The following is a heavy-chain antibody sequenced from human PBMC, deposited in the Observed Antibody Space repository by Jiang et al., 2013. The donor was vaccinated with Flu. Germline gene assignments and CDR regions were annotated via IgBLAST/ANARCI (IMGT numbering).Heavy chain of an antibody. V-gene: IGHV5-51*01. D-gene: IGHD7-27*01. Sequence: GAEVKKPGESLKISCQASGYTFARYWIGWVRQMPGKGLEWMGIIFPIDSDTKYSPSFQGQVTISVDKSINTAYLQWSSLKTSDTAIYYCARRSTNWPHYYFELWGHGTLVTVSS. J-gene: IGHJ2*01. CDR3: ARRSTNWPHYYFEL. CDR1: GYTFARYW. CDR2: IFPIDSDT.